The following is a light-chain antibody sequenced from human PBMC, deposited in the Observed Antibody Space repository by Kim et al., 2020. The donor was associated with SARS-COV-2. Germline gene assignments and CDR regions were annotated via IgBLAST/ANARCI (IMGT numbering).Light chain of an antibody. CDR2: VYN. CDR1: FSNVGRTT. CDR3: AAWDDNLNGVG. Sequence: GQSVTSSCAGSFSNVGRTTVNWWHLLPGTPPNLLIFVYNQRPSGVPDRFSGSKSGTSASLAISGLQSEDEADYYCAAWDDNLNGVGFGGGTQLTVL. J-gene: IGLJ2*01. V-gene: IGLV1-44*01.